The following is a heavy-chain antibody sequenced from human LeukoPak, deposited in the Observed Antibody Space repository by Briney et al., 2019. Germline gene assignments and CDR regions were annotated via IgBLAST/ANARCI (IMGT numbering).Heavy chain of an antibody. J-gene: IGHJ4*02. D-gene: IGHD5/OR15-5a*01. V-gene: IGHV1-18*01. CDR2: ISTYNGNT. CDR1: GYTFTSYG. CDR3: ASVSPPGVDY. Sequence: ASVKVSCKASGYTFTSYGINWVRQAPGQGLEWMGWISTYNGNTNYAPKLQGRVTMTPDTSTSTAYMELRSLRSDDTAVYYCASVSPPGVDYWGQGTLVTVFS.